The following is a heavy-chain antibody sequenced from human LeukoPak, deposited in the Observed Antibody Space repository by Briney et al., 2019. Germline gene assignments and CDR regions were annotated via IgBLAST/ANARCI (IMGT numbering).Heavy chain of an antibody. CDR3: ARIGPGRDGSNSFDQ. J-gene: IGHJ4*02. CDR2: INYNGIYI. V-gene: IGHV3-21*01. CDR1: GLTFSSDD. D-gene: IGHD5-24*01. Sequence: SLRLSCAASGLTFSSDDMTWCRRAPRGGLQYFSSINYNGIYIFSADSVKGRFTISRDNAKDSLYLEMNSLRVEDTAFYYCARIGPGRDGSNSFDQWGQGTLVIVSS.